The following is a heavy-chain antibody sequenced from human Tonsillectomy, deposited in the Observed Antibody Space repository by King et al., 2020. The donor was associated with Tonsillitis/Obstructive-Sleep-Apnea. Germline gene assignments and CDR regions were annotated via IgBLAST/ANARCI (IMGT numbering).Heavy chain of an antibody. CDR1: GFTFSSYG. Sequence: VQLVESGGGVVQPGRSLRLSCAASGFTFSSYGMHWVRQAPGKGLEWVAVISYDGNNKYYADSVKGRFTISRDNSKNKLYLQMNSLRVEDTAVYYCAKGPFTYYDFWSGVYGMDVWGQGTTVTVSS. CDR3: AKGPFTYYDFWSGVYGMDV. J-gene: IGHJ6*02. D-gene: IGHD3-3*01. V-gene: IGHV3-30*18. CDR2: ISYDGNNK.